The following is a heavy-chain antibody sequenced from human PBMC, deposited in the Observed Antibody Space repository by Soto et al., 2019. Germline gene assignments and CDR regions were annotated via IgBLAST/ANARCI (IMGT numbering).Heavy chain of an antibody. CDR3: ATIKLGSNRLDY. Sequence: PSETLSLTCTVSGGSISSGDYYWSWIRQPPGKGLEWIGYIYYSGSTYYKPSLKSRVTISVDTSKNQFSLKLSSVTSADTAVYYCATIKLGSNRLDYWGQGTLVTVSS. J-gene: IGHJ4*02. V-gene: IGHV4-30-4*01. D-gene: IGHD3-10*01. CDR2: IYYSGST. CDR1: GGSISSGDYY.